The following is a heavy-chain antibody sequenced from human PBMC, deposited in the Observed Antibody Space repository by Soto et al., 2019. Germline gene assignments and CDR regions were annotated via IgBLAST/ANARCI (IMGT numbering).Heavy chain of an antibody. CDR1: GGTFSSYA. D-gene: IGHD1-26*01. J-gene: IGHJ4*02. CDR2: IIPIFGTA. Sequence: GASVKVSCKASGGTFSSYAISWVRQAPGQGLGWMGGIIPIFGTANYAQKFQGRVTITADESTSTAYMELSSLRSEDTAVYYCAKSRGSSLYYFDYWGQGTLVTVSS. CDR3: AKSRGSSLYYFDY. V-gene: IGHV1-69*13.